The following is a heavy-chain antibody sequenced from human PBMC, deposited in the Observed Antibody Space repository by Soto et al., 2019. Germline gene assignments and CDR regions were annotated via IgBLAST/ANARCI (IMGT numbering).Heavy chain of an antibody. CDR2: IRQDGSEE. CDR3: AREIVVARGASYFDY. CDR1: GFTFSSNW. D-gene: IGHD2-2*01. Sequence: GGSLRLSCVGSGFTFSSNWMTWVRQAPGKGLEWVGNIRQDGSEENYVDSVKGRFTISRDNAKNSLYLQMNSLRAEDTAVYDCAREIVVARGASYFDYWGPGTLVTVSS. J-gene: IGHJ4*02. V-gene: IGHV3-7*04.